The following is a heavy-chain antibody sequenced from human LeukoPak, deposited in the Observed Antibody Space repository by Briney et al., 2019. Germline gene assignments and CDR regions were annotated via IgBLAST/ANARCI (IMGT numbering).Heavy chain of an antibody. J-gene: IGHJ5*02. CDR1: GFTFSSYS. V-gene: IGHV3-48*01. Sequence: GGSLRLSCAASGFTFSSYSMNWVRQAPGKGLEWVSYISSSSSTIYYADSVKGRFTISRDNAKNSLYLQMNSLRAEDTAVYYCAKDGIRFLEWLFAGSWFDPWGQGTLVTVSS. CDR2: ISSSSSTI. D-gene: IGHD3-3*01. CDR3: AKDGIRFLEWLFAGSWFDP.